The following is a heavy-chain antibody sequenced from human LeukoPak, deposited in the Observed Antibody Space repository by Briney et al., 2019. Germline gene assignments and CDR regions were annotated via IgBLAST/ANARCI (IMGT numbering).Heavy chain of an antibody. Sequence: ASVKVSCKASGYTFTNYYVHWVRQTPGQGLEWMGVINPSGGSTNYAQKLQGRVTMNRDKSTSTVYMEMSSLRSEDTAVYYCARDSTVTTFRGCVDPWGQGTLVTVSS. CDR3: ARDSTVTTFRGCVDP. D-gene: IGHD4-17*01. J-gene: IGHJ5*02. CDR2: INPSGGST. V-gene: IGHV1-46*04. CDR1: GYTFTNYY.